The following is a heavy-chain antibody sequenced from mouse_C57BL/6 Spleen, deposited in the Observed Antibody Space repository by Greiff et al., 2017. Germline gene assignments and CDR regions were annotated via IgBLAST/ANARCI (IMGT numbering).Heavy chain of an antibody. D-gene: IGHD1-1*01. CDR1: GFNIKNTY. V-gene: IGHV14-3*01. J-gene: IGHJ2*01. CDR2: IDPANGNT. CDR3: AKAAVVAPSFDY. Sequence: EVQLQQSVAELVRPGASVKLSCTASGFNIKNTYMHWVKQRPEQGLEWIGRIDPANGNTKYAPKFQGKATITADNASNTAYLQHIGLTSEDTAIYYCAKAAVVAPSFDYWGQGTTLTVSS.